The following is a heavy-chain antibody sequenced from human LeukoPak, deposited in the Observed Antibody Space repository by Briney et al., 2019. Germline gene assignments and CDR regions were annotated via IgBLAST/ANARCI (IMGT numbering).Heavy chain of an antibody. CDR2: IWYDGSNK. CDR1: GFTFSSYG. V-gene: IGHV3-33*01. J-gene: IGHJ4*02. D-gene: IGHD6-13*01. CDR3: ARGRGIAAEYFDY. Sequence: GGSLRLSCAASGFTFSSYGMHWVRQAPGKGLEWVAVIWYDGSNKYYADSVKGRFIISRDNSKNTLYLQMNSLRAEDTAVYYCARGRGIAAEYFDYWGQGTLVTVSS.